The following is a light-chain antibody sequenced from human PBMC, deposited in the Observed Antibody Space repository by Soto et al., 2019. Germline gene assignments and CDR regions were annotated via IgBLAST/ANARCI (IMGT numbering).Light chain of an antibody. CDR3: QQYGSSPMYT. V-gene: IGKV3-20*01. CDR1: QSVSSSY. J-gene: IGKJ2*01. Sequence: EIVLTQSPGNLSLSPGERATLSCRASQSVSSSYLAWYQQKLGQAPRLLISGASSRSTGIPDRFSGSGSGTDFTLIISRLEPEDFAVYYCQQYGSSPMYTFGQGTKLEVK. CDR2: GAS.